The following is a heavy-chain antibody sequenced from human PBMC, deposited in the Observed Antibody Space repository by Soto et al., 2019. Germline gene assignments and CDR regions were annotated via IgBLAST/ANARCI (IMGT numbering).Heavy chain of an antibody. D-gene: IGHD1-1*01. CDR1: GYNFIGYG. CDR2: ISAYNGNS. CDR3: ARGMYMAWCDP. V-gene: IGHV1-18*01. Sequence: VQSGAEVKKPGASVKVSCKASGYNFIGYGITWVRQAPGQGLEWMGWISAYNGNSNYAQSLQDRVTMTTDSSTATAYLELRSLRPDDTAVYFCARGMYMAWCDPWGQRTPVTVSS. J-gene: IGHJ5*02.